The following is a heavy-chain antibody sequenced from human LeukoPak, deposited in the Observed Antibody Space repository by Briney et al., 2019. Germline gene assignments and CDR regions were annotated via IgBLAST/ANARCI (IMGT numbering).Heavy chain of an antibody. Sequence: PGGSLRLSCAASGFTVSSNYMSWVRQAPGKGLEWFSVIYSGGSTYYADSVKGRFTISRDNSKNTLYLQMNSLRAKDTAVYYCAREYPLFHYFDYWGQGTLVTVSS. V-gene: IGHV3-53*01. J-gene: IGHJ4*02. CDR1: GFTVSSNY. CDR2: IYSGGST. D-gene: IGHD2-2*01. CDR3: AREYPLFHYFDY.